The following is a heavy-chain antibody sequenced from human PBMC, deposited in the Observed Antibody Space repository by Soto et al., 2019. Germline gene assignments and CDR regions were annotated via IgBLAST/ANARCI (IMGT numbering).Heavy chain of an antibody. CDR3: ARVSDYGGNPNWFDP. D-gene: IGHD4-17*01. Sequence: GASVKVSCKASGGTFSSYAISWVRQAPGQGLEWMGGIIPIFGTANYAQKFQGRGTITADESTSTAYMELSSLRSEDTAVYYCARVSDYGGNPNWFDPWGQGTLVTVSS. J-gene: IGHJ5*02. V-gene: IGHV1-69*13. CDR1: GGTFSSYA. CDR2: IIPIFGTA.